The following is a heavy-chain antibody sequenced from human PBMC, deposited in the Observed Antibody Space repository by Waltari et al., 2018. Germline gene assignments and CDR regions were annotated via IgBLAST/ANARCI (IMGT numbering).Heavy chain of an antibody. Sequence: QVQLVQSGAEVKKPGASVKVSCKASGYTFTSYYMHWVRQAPGQGLEWMGITNPSGGSTSYAQKFQGRVTMTRDTSTSTVYMELSSLRSEDTAVYYCARKLSAAADFDYWGQGTLVTVSS. CDR1: GYTFTSYY. CDR3: ARKLSAAADFDY. J-gene: IGHJ4*02. CDR2: TNPSGGST. V-gene: IGHV1-46*01. D-gene: IGHD6-13*01.